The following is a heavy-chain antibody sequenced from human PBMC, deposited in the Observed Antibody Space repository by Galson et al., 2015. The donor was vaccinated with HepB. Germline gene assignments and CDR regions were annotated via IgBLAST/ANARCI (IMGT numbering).Heavy chain of an antibody. D-gene: IGHD6-19*01. V-gene: IGHV5-51*01. CDR1: GYSFTRYW. CDR2: IFPGDSDT. Sequence: QSGAEVKKAGESLKISCKGSGYSFTRYWIGWVRQMPGKGLEWVGIIFPGDSDTRYSPSFQGQVTISADKSISTAYLQWSSLKASDTAMYYCASQLAMAGTWDASDIWGQGTMVTVSS. CDR3: ASQLAMAGTWDASDI. J-gene: IGHJ3*02.